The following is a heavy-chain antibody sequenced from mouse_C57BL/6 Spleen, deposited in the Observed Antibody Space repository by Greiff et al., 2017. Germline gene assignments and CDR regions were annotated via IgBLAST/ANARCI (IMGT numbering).Heavy chain of an antibody. V-gene: IGHV1-82*01. CDR1: GYAFSSSW. CDR2: IYPGDGDT. Sequence: VQLQQSGPELVKPGASVKISCKASGYAFSSSWMNWVKQRPGKGLEWIGRIYPGDGDTNYNGKFKGKATLTADKSSSTAYMQLSSLTSEDSAVYFCARRGYGSSYVGYFDYWGQGTTLTVSS. J-gene: IGHJ2*01. D-gene: IGHD1-1*01. CDR3: ARRGYGSSYVGYFDY.